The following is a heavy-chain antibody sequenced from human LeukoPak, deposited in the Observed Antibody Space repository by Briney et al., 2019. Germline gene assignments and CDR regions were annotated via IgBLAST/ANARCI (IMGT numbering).Heavy chain of an antibody. D-gene: IGHD3-22*01. CDR2: IYYSENT. V-gene: IGHV4-39*01. Sequence: SETLSLTCTVSGGSISSSNYYWGWIRQPPGKGLEWIGSIYYSENTYYNPSLKSRVTISVDMSKNQFSLKLSSVTAADTAVYFCARSWDNSGYYYLPVDYWGQGTLVTVSS. J-gene: IGHJ4*02. CDR3: ARSWDNSGYYYLPVDY. CDR1: GGSISSSNYY.